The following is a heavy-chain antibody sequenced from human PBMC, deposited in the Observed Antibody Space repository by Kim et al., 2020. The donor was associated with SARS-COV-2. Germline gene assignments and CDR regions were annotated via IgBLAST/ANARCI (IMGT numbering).Heavy chain of an antibody. J-gene: IGHJ1*01. D-gene: IGHD3-22*01. CDR3: ARHFGSSGSEFHH. V-gene: IGHV3-23*01. Sequence: YAESVKGRFMISRDNAKNTLNLEMNSLRAEDTAVYYCARHFGSSGSEFHHWGQGALVTVSS.